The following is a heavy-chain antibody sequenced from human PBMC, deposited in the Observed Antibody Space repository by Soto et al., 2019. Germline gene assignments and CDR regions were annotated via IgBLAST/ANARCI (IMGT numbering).Heavy chain of an antibody. CDR2: IRSKAYGGTT. V-gene: IGHV3-49*04. J-gene: IGHJ4*02. Sequence: GGSLRLSCTASGFTFVDYAMSWGRQAPGKGLEWVGFIRSKAYGGTTEYAASVKGRFTISRDDSKSIAYLQMNSLKTEDTAVYYCTRVGQWLLWGQGTLVTVSS. D-gene: IGHD6-19*01. CDR3: TRVGQWLL. CDR1: GFTFVDYA.